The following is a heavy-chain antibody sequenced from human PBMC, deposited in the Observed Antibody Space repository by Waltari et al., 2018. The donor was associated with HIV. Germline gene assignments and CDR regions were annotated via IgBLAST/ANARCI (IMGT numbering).Heavy chain of an antibody. CDR2: IVGSGRST. CDR1: GFTFSRYA. CDR3: VKDPVTVTTLN. J-gene: IGHJ4*02. V-gene: IGHV3-23*01. Sequence: EVQLLESGGGLVQPGGSLRLSCEASGFTFSRYAMSWVRQAPGKGLEWFSAIVGSGRSTYYADSVKGRFTISRDNSKNTLHLQMNSLRAEDTATYYCVKDPVTVTTLNWGQGTLVTVSS. D-gene: IGHD4-17*01.